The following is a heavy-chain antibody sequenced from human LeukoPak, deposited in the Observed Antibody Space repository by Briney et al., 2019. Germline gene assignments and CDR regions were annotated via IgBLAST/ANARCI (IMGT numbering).Heavy chain of an antibody. J-gene: IGHJ4*02. V-gene: IGHV3-30*18. D-gene: IGHD3-22*01. CDR3: GKGSPASYYDSSGYQLPTPHIDY. CDR2: ISYDGSNK. CDR1: GFTFSSYG. Sequence: PGGSLRLSCAASGFTFSSYGMHWVPQAPGQGLEWVAVISYDGSNKYYADSVKGRFTISRDNSKNTLYLKINSMRAEDPAVYYCGKGSPASYYDSSGYQLPTPHIDYWGQGTLVTVSS.